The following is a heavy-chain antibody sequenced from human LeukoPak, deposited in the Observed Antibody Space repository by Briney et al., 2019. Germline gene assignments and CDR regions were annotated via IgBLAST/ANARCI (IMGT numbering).Heavy chain of an antibody. CDR1: GISFSRYS. Sequence: GGSLRLSCAASGISFSRYSMNWVRQAPGKGLEWVSSISSSSDYIYYADSVKGRFTISRDNAKNSVFLQMNSLRVEDTALYYCAREEGYMDVWGTGTTVTVSS. V-gene: IGHV3-21*01. CDR2: ISSSSDYI. CDR3: AREEGYMDV. J-gene: IGHJ6*03.